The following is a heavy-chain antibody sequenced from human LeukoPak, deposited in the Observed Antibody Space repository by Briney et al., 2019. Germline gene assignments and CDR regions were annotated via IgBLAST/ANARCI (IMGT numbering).Heavy chain of an antibody. CDR2: INSDGSVT. CDR3: TRATGSFYGLGY. CDR1: GFTFSSYW. V-gene: IGHV3-74*01. Sequence: GGSLRLSCAASGFTFSSYWMHWVRQAPGKGLLWVSRINSDGSVTTYADSVKGRFTISRDNAKNTLYLQMNSLRAEDTAVYYCTRATGSFYGLGYWGRGTLVTVSS. J-gene: IGHJ4*02. D-gene: IGHD1-26*01.